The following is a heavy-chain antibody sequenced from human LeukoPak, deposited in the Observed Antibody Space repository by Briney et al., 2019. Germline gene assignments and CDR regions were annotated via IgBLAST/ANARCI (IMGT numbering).Heavy chain of an antibody. CDR1: GFTFSSYS. CDR2: ISSSSSYI. Sequence: PGGSLRLSCAASGFTFSSYSMNWVRQAPGKGLEWVSPISSSSSYIYYADSVKGRFTISRDNSKNSLYLQMKSLRAEDTAVYYCARDPRRYDFWSGYYTGPVYYFDYWGQGTLVTVSS. CDR3: ARDPRRYDFWSGYYTGPVYYFDY. J-gene: IGHJ4*02. D-gene: IGHD3-3*01. V-gene: IGHV3-21*01.